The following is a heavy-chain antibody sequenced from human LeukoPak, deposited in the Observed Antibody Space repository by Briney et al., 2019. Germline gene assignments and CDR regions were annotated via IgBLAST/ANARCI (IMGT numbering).Heavy chain of an antibody. J-gene: IGHJ5*02. CDR3: ARDLTYNDKGDSPRGFDP. CDR2: IYTSGNT. CDR1: GGSISSYY. V-gene: IGHV4-4*07. D-gene: IGHD3-22*01. Sequence: SETLSLTCTVSGGSISSYYWSWIRQPAGKGLEWIGRIYTSGNTNYNPSLKSRVTMSVDTSKNQFSLKLSSVTAADTAVYYCARDLTYNDKGDSPRGFDPWGQGTLVTVSS.